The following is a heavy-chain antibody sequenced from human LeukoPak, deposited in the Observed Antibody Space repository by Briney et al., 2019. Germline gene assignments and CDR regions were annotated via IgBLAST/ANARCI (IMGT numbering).Heavy chain of an antibody. J-gene: IGHJ5*02. Sequence: EASVKVSCKASGGTFSSYAISWVRQAPGQGLEWMGGIIPIFGTANYAQKFQGRVTITADESTSTAYMELSSLRSEDTAVYYCARDHMDTMVRGGAWFDPWGQGTLVTVSS. CDR3: ARDHMDTMVRGGAWFDP. D-gene: IGHD3-10*01. CDR1: GGTFSSYA. CDR2: IIPIFGTA. V-gene: IGHV1-69*13.